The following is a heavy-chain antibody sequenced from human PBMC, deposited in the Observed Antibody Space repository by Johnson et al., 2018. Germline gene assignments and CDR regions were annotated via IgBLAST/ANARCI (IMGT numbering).Heavy chain of an antibody. CDR2: SSWNSGTI. CDR1: GFTFDDYA. V-gene: IGHV3-9*01. D-gene: IGHD3-9*01. Sequence: VQLVESGGGLVQPGRSLRLSCAASGFTFDDYAMHWVRQAPGRGLEWVSGSSWNSGTIGYADSVKGRFSISRDNAKKSLYRQMKSLRAEDTAFYYCARDESEHTSWYFGYWGQGTLVTVSS. J-gene: IGHJ4*02. CDR3: ARDESEHTSWYFGY.